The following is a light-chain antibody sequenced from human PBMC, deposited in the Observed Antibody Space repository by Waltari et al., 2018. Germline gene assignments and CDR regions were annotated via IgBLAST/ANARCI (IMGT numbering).Light chain of an antibody. CDR2: AAS. J-gene: IGKJ2*01. Sequence: DIQMTQSPSSLSPSVGDRVTITCRASQSIRSYLNWYQQKPGKAPKLVISAASSLQTGVPLRFRDSASGTDLPTTIXXXXXXXXXTYYCQQSFNIPYTFGQGTKLEI. CDR1: QSIRSY. V-gene: IGKV1-39*01. CDR3: QQSFNIPYT.